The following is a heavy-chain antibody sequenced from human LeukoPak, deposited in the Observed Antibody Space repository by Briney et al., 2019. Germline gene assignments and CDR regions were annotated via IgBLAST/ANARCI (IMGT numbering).Heavy chain of an antibody. J-gene: IGHJ4*02. CDR3: ARAPYVYSGHHDY. V-gene: IGHV3-21*01. CDR1: GFTFSSYS. CDR2: ISSSSSYI. Sequence: KPGGSLRLSCAASGFTFSSYSMNWVRQAPGKGLEWVSSISSSSSYIYYADSVKGRFTISRDNAKNSLYLQMNSLRAEDTAVYYCARAPYVYSGHHDYWGQRTLVTVSS. D-gene: IGHD3-16*01.